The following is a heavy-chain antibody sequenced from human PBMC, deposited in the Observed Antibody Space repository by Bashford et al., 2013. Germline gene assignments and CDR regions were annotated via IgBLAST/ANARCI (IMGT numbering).Heavy chain of an antibody. CDR3: ARVGYSSPVDY. Sequence: GGSLRLSCAASGFIFSDYYMDWVRQAPGKGLEWVGRIGNKAYSSTTEYAASVKGRFIVSRDDSRNSLYLQMNSLKIEDTAVYYCARVGYSSPVDYWGQGTLVTVSS. J-gene: IGHJ4*02. CDR1: GFIFSDYY. V-gene: IGHV3-72*01. CDR2: IGNKAYSSTT. D-gene: IGHD6-19*01.